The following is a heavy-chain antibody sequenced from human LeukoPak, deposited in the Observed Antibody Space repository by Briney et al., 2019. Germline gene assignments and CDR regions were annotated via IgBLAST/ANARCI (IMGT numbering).Heavy chain of an antibody. D-gene: IGHD2-2*01. CDR1: GFTFSSYA. V-gene: IGHV3-64D*06. Sequence: GGSLRLSCSASGFTFSSYAMHWVRQAPGKGLEYVSAISSNGGSTYCADSVKGRLTISRDNSKNTLYLQMSSLRAEDTAVYYCVKGSPRYCSSTSCYGGALDYWGQGTLVTVSS. CDR2: ISSNGGST. CDR3: VKGSPRYCSSTSCYGGALDY. J-gene: IGHJ4*02.